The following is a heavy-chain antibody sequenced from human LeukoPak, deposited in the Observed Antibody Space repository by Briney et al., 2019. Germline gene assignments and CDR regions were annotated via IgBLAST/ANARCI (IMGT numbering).Heavy chain of an antibody. V-gene: IGHV1-69*13. CDR2: IIPIFGTA. J-gene: IGHJ4*02. Sequence: SVKVSCKASGGTFSSYAISWVRQAPGQGLEWMGGIIPIFGTANYAQKFQGRVTITADESTSTAYMELSSLRSEDTAVYYCAIYYYDTYDFWSGPLDYGGQGTPVAASS. CDR3: AIYYYDTYDFWSGPLDY. D-gene: IGHD3-3*01. CDR1: GGTFSSYA.